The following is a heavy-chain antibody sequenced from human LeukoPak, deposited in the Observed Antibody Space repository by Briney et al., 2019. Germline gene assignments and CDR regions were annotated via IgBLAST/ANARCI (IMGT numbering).Heavy chain of an antibody. CDR2: IGGTTGNT. CDR1: GFTFINYA. D-gene: IGHD6-13*01. Sequence: GGSLRLSCAASGFTFINYAMNWVRQAPGRGLEWVSAIGGTTGNTYYADSVKGRFTISTDNSKTTLYLQVNSLRADDTAIYYCAKGPGAGGNTWYYFDYWGQGTLVTVSS. J-gene: IGHJ4*02. CDR3: AKGPGAGGNTWYYFDY. V-gene: IGHV3-23*01.